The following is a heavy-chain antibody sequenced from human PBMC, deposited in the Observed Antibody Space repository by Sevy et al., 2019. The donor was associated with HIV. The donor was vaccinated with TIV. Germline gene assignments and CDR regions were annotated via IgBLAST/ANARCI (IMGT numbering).Heavy chain of an antibody. D-gene: IGHD3-10*01. CDR1: GFTFSSYA. V-gene: IGHV3-23*01. J-gene: IGHJ4*02. Sequence: GGCLRLSCAASGFTFSSYAMSWVRQAPGKGLEGVSAISGSGGSTYYADSVKGRFTISRNNSKNTLYLQMNSLRAEDTAVSYSANAEPKRYTMVRRVISCFDYWGQGTLVLVSS. CDR3: ANAEPKRYTMVRRVISCFDY. CDR2: ISGSGGST.